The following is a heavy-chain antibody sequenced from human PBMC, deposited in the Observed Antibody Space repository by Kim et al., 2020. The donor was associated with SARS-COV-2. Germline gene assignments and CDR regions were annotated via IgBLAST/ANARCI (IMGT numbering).Heavy chain of an antibody. J-gene: IGHJ3*02. CDR2: IIPIFGTA. V-gene: IGHV1-69*01. CDR3: ARGTYYDILTGHPAAFDI. Sequence: WMGGIIPIFGTANYAQKFQGRVTITADESTSTAYMELSSLRSEDTAVYYCARGTYYDILTGHPAAFDIWGQGTMVTVSS. D-gene: IGHD3-9*01.